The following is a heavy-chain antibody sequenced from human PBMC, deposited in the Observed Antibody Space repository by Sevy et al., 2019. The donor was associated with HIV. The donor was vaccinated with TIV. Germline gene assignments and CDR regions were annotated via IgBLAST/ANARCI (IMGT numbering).Heavy chain of an antibody. D-gene: IGHD3-10*01. CDR3: AKGLGMVQGALLSEDL. CDR2: IRYDGTTK. J-gene: IGHJ3*01. Sequence: GGSLRLSCAASGFTFRSYGMHWVRQAPGMGLEWVAFIRYDGTTKYYADSVKGRFTISRDNSKNTLYLQMNSLRPEDTSVYYCAKGLGMVQGALLSEDLWGQGTMVTVSS. V-gene: IGHV3-30*02. CDR1: GFTFRSYG.